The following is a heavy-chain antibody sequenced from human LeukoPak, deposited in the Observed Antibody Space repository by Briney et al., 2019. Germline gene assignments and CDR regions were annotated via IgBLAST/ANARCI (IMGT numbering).Heavy chain of an antibody. J-gene: IGHJ4*02. V-gene: IGHV3-21*01. CDR2: ISSSSSYI. D-gene: IGHD5-24*01. Sequence: GGSLRLSCAASGFTFSSYSMNRVRQAPGKGLEWVSSISSSSSYIYYADSVKGRFTISRDNAKNSLYLQMNSLRAEDTAVYYCARLSRDGYNFGYWGQGTLVTVSS. CDR3: ARLSRDGYNFGY. CDR1: GFTFSSYS.